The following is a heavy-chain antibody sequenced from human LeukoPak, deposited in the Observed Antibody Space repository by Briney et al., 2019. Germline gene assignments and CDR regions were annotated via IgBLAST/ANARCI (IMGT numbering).Heavy chain of an antibody. D-gene: IGHD3-10*01. Sequence: GGSLRLSCAASGFTFSDYGMHWVRQAPGKGLEWVAVISYDGSNKLYADSVKGRFTISRDNSKNTLYLQMNSLRVEDTAVYYCAKEEYYYGSGSYAEDYWGQGTLVTVSS. V-gene: IGHV3-30*18. CDR3: AKEEYYYGSGSYAEDY. J-gene: IGHJ4*02. CDR2: ISYDGSNK. CDR1: GFTFSDYG.